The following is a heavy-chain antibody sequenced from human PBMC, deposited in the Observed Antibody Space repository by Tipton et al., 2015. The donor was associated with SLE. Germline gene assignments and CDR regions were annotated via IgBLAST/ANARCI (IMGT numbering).Heavy chain of an antibody. CDR3: ARHHGSGWLYGLDV. CDR2: IYYREGT. V-gene: IGHV4-59*08. J-gene: IGHJ6*02. D-gene: IGHD6-19*01. Sequence: TLSLTRAVSGYSISSGYYWSWIRQPPGEGLEWIGYIYYREGTNYSPSLKSRVTISLDASKNQLSLKLSSVTAADTAVYYCARHHGSGWLYGLDVWGQGTTVTVSS. CDR1: GYSISSGYY.